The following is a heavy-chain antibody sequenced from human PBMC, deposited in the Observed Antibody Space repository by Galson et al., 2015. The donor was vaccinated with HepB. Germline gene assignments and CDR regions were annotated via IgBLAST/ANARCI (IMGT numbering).Heavy chain of an antibody. J-gene: IGHJ4*02. CDR3: ARDAPYSNRWYYFDY. Sequence: SLRLSCAASGFTVSDSYVSWVRQAPGKGLEWVSVIYNVGSTYYADSVRGRFTVSRDISKNTVFLQMNSLGAEDTALYYCARDAPYSNRWYYFDYWGQGTLVAVSS. CDR1: GFTVSDSY. V-gene: IGHV3-53*01. CDR2: IYNVGST. D-gene: IGHD2/OR15-2a*01.